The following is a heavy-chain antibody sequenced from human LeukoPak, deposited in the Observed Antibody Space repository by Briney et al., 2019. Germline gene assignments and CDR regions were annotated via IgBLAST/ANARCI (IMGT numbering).Heavy chain of an antibody. D-gene: IGHD1-1*01. Sequence: SETLSLTCTVSGGSISSYYWSWIRQPPGKGLEWIGYIYYSGSTNYNPSLKSRVTISVDTSKNQFSLKLSSVTAADTAVYYCATVPLEATSGHFDYGGQGTLVTVSS. CDR2: IYYSGST. CDR1: GGSISSYY. J-gene: IGHJ4*02. V-gene: IGHV4-59*01. CDR3: ATVPLEATSGHFDY.